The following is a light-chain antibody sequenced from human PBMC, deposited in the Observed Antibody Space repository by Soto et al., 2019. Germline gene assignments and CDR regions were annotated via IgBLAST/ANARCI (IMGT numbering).Light chain of an antibody. Sequence: QSALTQPASVSGSPGQSITISCTGTSRDVGGYNYVSWHQQHPGKAPKVIITEVSNRPSGVSNRFSGSKSGNTASLTISGLQAEDEADYYCQSYDNSLSGSWVFGGGTKLTVL. CDR2: EVS. V-gene: IGLV2-14*01. J-gene: IGLJ3*02. CDR1: SRDVGGYNY. CDR3: QSYDNSLSGSWV.